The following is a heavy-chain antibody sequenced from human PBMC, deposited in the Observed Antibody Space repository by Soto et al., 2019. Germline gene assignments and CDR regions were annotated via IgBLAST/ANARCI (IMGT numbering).Heavy chain of an antibody. CDR3: TIPRGYTGNYSPF. D-gene: IGHD1-1*01. CDR2: ISAGASAI. J-gene: IGHJ4*02. Sequence: DVELVESGGGLVQPGGSLRLSCAVSGLSVSDSGMSWVRQAPGKGLEWIALISAGASAIYYAASLKGRFTISTDAANNSVSLHVSSLRDEDTAVYYCTIPRGYTGNYSPFWGQGTLVTVSS. V-gene: IGHV3-48*02. CDR1: GLSVSDSG.